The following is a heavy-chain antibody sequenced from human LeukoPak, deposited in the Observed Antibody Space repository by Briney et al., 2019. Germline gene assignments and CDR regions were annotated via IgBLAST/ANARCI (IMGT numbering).Heavy chain of an antibody. Sequence: PSETLSLTCGVSGGAFSAYYWSWIRQPPRKGLEWIGEIYHDGDVKYNPSLKSRVTMSIDASKNQFTLNLRPVTAADTAVYYCARVPLYTSNWHWFDPCGQGTPVTVSS. CDR3: ARVPLYTSNWHWFDP. J-gene: IGHJ5*02. D-gene: IGHD2-2*02. V-gene: IGHV4-34*01. CDR1: GGAFSAYY. CDR2: IYHDGDV.